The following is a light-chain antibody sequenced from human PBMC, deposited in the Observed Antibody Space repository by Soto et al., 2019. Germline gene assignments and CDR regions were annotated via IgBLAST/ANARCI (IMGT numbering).Light chain of an antibody. Sequence: NFMLTQPHSVSESPGKTVIISCTRSSGSIASNYVQWFQQRPGSAPTTLFYEDIERLSGVPDRFSGSIDRSSNSASLTISGLQTEDEADYYCQSYDSDNWVFGGGTKLTVL. J-gene: IGLJ3*02. CDR2: EDI. V-gene: IGLV6-57*04. CDR1: SGSIASNY. CDR3: QSYDSDNWV.